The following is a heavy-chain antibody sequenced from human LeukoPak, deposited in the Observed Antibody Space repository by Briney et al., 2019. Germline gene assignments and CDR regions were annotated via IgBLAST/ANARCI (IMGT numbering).Heavy chain of an antibody. D-gene: IGHD3-3*01. CDR3: ARSYTRAYYGFDF. CDR2: INWKGDST. Sequence: GGSLRLSCAASGFTFNDYGMGWVRQAPGKGLEWVSGINWKGDSTGYADSVRGRFTISRDTAKNSLSLQMNSLRAEDTALHYCARSYTRAYYGFDFWGQGTVVTVSS. J-gene: IGHJ4*02. V-gene: IGHV3-20*04. CDR1: GFTFNDYG.